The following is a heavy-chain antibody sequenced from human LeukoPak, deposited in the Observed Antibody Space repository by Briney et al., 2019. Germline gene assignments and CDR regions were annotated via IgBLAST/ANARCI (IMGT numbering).Heavy chain of an antibody. Sequence: ASVKVSCKASGYTFTSYGISWVRQAPGQGLEWMGWINPNSGGTNYAQKFQGRVTMTRDTSISTAYMELSRLRSDDTAVYYCARAALDAFDIWGQGTMVTVSS. J-gene: IGHJ3*02. CDR3: ARAALDAFDI. CDR1: GYTFTSYG. CDR2: INPNSGGT. V-gene: IGHV1-2*02.